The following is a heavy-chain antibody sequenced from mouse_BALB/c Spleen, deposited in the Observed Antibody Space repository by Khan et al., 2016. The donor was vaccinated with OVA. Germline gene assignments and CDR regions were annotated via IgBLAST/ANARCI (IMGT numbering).Heavy chain of an antibody. J-gene: IGHJ4*01. CDR2: IWGGGST. Sequence: QVQLKESGPGLVAPSQSLSITCTVSGFSLTDYGVSWIRQPPGKGLEWLGVIWGGGSTYYNSALKSRLSSSKDKAKSQVLLKMSSLQTDYTAMYYCAKGVWSYYFALDYWGQGTSVTVAS. CDR3: AKGVWSYYFALDY. CDR1: GFSLTDYG. V-gene: IGHV2-6-5*01.